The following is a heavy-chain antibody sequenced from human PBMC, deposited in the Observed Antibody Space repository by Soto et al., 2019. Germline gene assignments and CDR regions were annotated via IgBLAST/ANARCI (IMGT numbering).Heavy chain of an antibody. J-gene: IGHJ6*02. CDR1: GYTFTSYD. CDR2: MNPNSGNT. V-gene: IGHV1-8*01. CDR3: ATSGLYDFSSGYYNYYYYYGMDV. Sequence: ASVKVSCKASGYTFTSYDINWVRQATGQGLEWMGWMNPNSGNTGYAQKFQGRVTMTRNTSISTAYMELSSLRSEDTAVYYCATSGLYDFSSGYYNYYYYYGMDVWGQGTTVTVYS. D-gene: IGHD3-3*01.